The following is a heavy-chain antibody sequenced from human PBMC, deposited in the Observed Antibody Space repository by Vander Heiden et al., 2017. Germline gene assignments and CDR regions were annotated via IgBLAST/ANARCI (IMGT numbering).Heavy chain of an antibody. J-gene: IGHJ3*02. CDR1: GGSISSGGYS. CDR2: ISHSGST. D-gene: IGHD2-15*01. CDR3: AIEGGESPAFDI. Sequence: QLQLQESGSGLVKPSQTLSLTCAVSGGSISSGGYSWSWNRQPPGKGLEWIGYISHSGSTYYNPALKSRVTISVDRSKHQCSLKLRSVTAADTAVYYSAIEGGESPAFDIWGQGTMVTVSS. V-gene: IGHV4-30-2*01.